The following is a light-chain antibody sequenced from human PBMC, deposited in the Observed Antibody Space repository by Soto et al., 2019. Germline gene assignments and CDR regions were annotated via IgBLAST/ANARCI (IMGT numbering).Light chain of an antibody. J-gene: IGLJ1*01. V-gene: IGLV2-14*01. CDR2: KVT. CDR3: ASFTSDSLYV. CDR1: SSDVGGNKY. Sequence: SVLTQPASVSGSPGQSITISCTGTSSDVGGNKYVSWYQQYPGKVPKLLINKVTNRPSGVSYRFSGSKSGNTASLTISALLAEDEADYFCASFTSDSLYVFGSGTKVTV.